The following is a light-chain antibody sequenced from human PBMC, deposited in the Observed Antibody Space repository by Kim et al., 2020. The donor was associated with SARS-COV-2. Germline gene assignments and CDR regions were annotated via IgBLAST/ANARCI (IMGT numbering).Light chain of an antibody. Sequence: QSVLTQPPSVSAAQGQEVAISCSGSVSNIASNYVSWYGQVPGTPPKLLIYDNDKRPSGVSDRFTGSKSGTSATLVISGLQTGDEADYFCATWDSGLRGGGLFGKGTRLTVL. CDR2: DND. J-gene: IGLJ3*02. CDR1: VSNIASNY. V-gene: IGLV1-51*01. CDR3: ATWDSGLRGGGL.